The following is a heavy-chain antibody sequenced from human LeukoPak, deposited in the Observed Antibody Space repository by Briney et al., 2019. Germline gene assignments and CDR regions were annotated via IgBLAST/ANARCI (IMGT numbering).Heavy chain of an antibody. CDR2: IYYSGST. V-gene: IGHV4-59*01. J-gene: IGHJ4*02. CDR1: GGSISDYY. Sequence: SETLSLTCTASGGSISDYYWSWIRQPPGKGLERIGYIYYSGSTNYNPSLKSRVTISVDTSKNQFSLKLSSVTTADTAVYYCARAEYGSNSGFWGLFDSWGQGTLVTVSS. CDR3: ARAEYGSNSGFWGLFDS. D-gene: IGHD4-23*01.